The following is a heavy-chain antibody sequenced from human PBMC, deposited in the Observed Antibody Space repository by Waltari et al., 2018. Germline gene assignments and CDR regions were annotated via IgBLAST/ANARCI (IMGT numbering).Heavy chain of an antibody. CDR3: VKHTSTGHAGGVNGFDV. CDR2: ISWNSAKI. J-gene: IGHJ3*01. V-gene: IGHV3-9*01. Sequence: EVQLVESGGGFVQPGRSRRLSCVASGFTLDDYAMHWVRQAPGKGLEWVSGISWNSAKIGYADSVKGRFTVSRDNAKNSLYLEMSSLRPGDTALYYCVKHTSTGHAGGVNGFDVWGQGTMVIVSS. D-gene: IGHD1-1*01. CDR1: GFTLDDYA.